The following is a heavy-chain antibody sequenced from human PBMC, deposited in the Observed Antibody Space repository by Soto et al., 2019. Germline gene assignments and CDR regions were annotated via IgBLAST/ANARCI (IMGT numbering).Heavy chain of an antibody. D-gene: IGHD6-13*01. CDR1: GGSVSSGSYY. V-gene: IGHV4-61*01. CDR2: IYYTGST. CDR3: ARALTSTAGRYFDY. Sequence: SETLSLTCPVSGGSVSSGSYYWSWIRQPPVKVLEWIGYIYYTGSTNYNPSLRSRVTISVDTSNNQFSLKLSSVAAADTAVYYCARALTSTAGRYFDYWGQGTLVTVSS. J-gene: IGHJ4*02.